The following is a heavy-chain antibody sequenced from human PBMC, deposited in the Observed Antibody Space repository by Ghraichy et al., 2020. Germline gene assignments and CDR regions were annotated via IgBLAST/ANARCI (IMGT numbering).Heavy chain of an antibody. D-gene: IGHD6-13*01. Sequence: GGSLRLSCAASGFTFSSYSMNWVRQAPGKGLEWVSSISSSSSYIYYADSVKGRFTISRDNAKNSLYLQMNSLRAEDTAVYYCARGGIAEQLWDAFDIWGQGTMVTVSS. V-gene: IGHV3-21*01. CDR3: ARGGIAEQLWDAFDI. CDR1: GFTFSSYS. CDR2: ISSSSSYI. J-gene: IGHJ3*02.